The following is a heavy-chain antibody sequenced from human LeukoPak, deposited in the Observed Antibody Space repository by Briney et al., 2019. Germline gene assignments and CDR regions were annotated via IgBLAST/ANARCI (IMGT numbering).Heavy chain of an antibody. V-gene: IGHV4-59*01. J-gene: IGHJ4*02. CDR2: IYYSGST. Sequence: PSETLSLTCTVSGGSIRGYYWSWIRLPPGKGLEWIGYIYYSGSTNYNPSLRSRVTISVDTSKNQFSVKLSSVTAADTAVYYCARLQTYYYGSGSYYPDYWGQGTLVTVSS. CDR3: ARLQTYYYGSGSYYPDY. D-gene: IGHD3-10*01. CDR1: GGSIRGYY.